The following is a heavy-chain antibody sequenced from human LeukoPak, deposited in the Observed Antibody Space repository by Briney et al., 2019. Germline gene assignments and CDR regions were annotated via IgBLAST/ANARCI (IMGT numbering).Heavy chain of an antibody. CDR1: GDSVSSNSAA. Sequence: SQTLSLTCAISGDSVSSNSAAWNWIRQSPSRGLEWLGRTYYRSKWYNDYAVSVKSRITINPDTSKNQFSLQLNSVTPEDTAVYYCASSFIGLRAPYYYYYGMDVWGQGTTVTVSS. V-gene: IGHV6-1*01. J-gene: IGHJ6*02. CDR2: TYYRSKWYN. D-gene: IGHD1-26*01. CDR3: ASSFIGLRAPYYYYYGMDV.